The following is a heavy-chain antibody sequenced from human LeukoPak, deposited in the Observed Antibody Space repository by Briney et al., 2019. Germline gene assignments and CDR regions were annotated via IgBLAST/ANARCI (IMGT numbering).Heavy chain of an antibody. V-gene: IGHV4-59*08. CDR2: IFYTGDS. D-gene: IGHD2-21*01. CDR3: ARHRFASPLDS. CDR1: GVSSSSSY. J-gene: IGHJ4*02. Sequence: SETLSLTCTVSGVSSSSSYWSRIRQPPGKGLEWIGYIFYTGDSNHNPSFKSRVSISLDTSKDQISLKLSSVTAADTAVYYCARHRFASPLDSWGQGTLVTVSS.